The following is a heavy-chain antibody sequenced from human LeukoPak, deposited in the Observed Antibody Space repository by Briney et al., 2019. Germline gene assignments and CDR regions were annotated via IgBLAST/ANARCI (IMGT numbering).Heavy chain of an antibody. V-gene: IGHV4-59*02. CDR1: GGSVSGYY. CDR3: ARSYYDKGGYRCYDH. J-gene: IGHJ4*02. D-gene: IGHD3-22*01. CDR2: IYYAGSP. Sequence: PSETLSLTCSVSGGSVSGYYWSWIRQFPGKRLEWIGHIYYAGSPFSNPPLQSRVSLSLDTSKNQLFLRLTSVTAADTAVYYCARSYYDKGGYRCYDHWGQGTLVTVSS.